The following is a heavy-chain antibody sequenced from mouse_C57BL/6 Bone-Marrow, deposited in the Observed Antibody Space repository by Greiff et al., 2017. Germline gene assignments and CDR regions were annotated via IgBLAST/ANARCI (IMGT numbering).Heavy chain of an antibody. CDR2: ISYDGSN. D-gene: IGHD4-1*01. J-gene: IGHJ3*01. CDR3: ARENWDVGFAY. Sequence: EVKLQESGPGLVKPSQSLSLTCSVTGYSITSGYYWNWIRQLPGNKLEWMGYISYDGSNNYNPSLKNRISITRDTSKNQFFLKLNSVTTEDTATYYCARENWDVGFAYWGQGTLVTVSA. V-gene: IGHV3-6*01. CDR1: GYSITSGYY.